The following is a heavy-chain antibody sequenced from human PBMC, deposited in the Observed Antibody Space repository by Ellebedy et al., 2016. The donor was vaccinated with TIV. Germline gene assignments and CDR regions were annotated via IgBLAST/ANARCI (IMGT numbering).Heavy chain of an antibody. J-gene: IGHJ6*02. Sequence: GESLKISCVASGFTLSNYGMHWVRQAPGTGLEWVAVIWFDESNKYYTDSVKGRFTIARDTSKNTLFRQMNSLRAEDTAVYYCARDCQCGVDLYGMDVWGQGTTVTVSS. CDR2: IWFDESNK. CDR1: GFTLSNYG. D-gene: IGHD2-21*01. V-gene: IGHV3-33*01. CDR3: ARDCQCGVDLYGMDV.